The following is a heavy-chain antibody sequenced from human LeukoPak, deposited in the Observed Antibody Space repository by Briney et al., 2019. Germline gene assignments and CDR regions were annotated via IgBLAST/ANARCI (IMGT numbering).Heavy chain of an antibody. CDR1: GYTFTGYY. V-gene: IGHV1-2*02. D-gene: IGHD1-14*01. J-gene: IGHJ4*02. CDR3: ARGPGGEPFDY. Sequence: ASVKVSCKASGYTFTGYYMHWVRQAPGQGLVWMGWIYPNSGGTNYAQKLQGRVTMTTDTSTSTAYMELRSLRSDDTAVYYCARGPGGEPFDYWGQGTLVTVSS. CDR2: IYPNSGGT.